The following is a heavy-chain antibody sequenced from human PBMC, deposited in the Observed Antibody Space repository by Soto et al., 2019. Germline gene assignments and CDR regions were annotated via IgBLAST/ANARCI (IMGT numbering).Heavy chain of an antibody. D-gene: IGHD4-17*01. V-gene: IGHV4-4*08. CDR1: GGSISTNY. J-gene: IGHJ5*02. Sequence: QVQLQESGPGLVKPSETLSLTCTVSGGSISTNYWSWIRQPPGKGLEWIGYISSSGYTNYNASLKSRITISIETSKNQFSLKLTSVTAADTAVYYCASLHGARFDPWGQGTLVTVSS. CDR3: ASLHGARFDP. CDR2: ISSSGYT.